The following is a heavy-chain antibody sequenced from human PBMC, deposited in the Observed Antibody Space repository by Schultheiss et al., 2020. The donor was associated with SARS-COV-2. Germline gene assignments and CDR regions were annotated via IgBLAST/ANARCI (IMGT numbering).Heavy chain of an antibody. Sequence: SVKVSCKASGGTFSSYAISWVRQAPGQGLEWMGWISAYNGNTNYAQKFQGRVTITADESTSTAYMELSSLRSEDTAVYYCASRTGNPRLNYYYYYMDVWGKGTTVTVSS. V-gene: IGHV1-69*13. CDR3: ASRTGNPRLNYYYYYMDV. CDR1: GGTFSSYA. J-gene: IGHJ6*03. D-gene: IGHD4-23*01. CDR2: ISAYNGNT.